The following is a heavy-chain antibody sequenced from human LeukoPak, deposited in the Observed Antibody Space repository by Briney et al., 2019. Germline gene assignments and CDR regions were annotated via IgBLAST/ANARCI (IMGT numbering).Heavy chain of an antibody. CDR2: IYHSGST. CDR3: ARDRWGASGGYDWGVDS. V-gene: IGHV4-38-2*02. Sequence: PSETLSLTCTVSGYSISSGYYWGWIRQPPGKGLEWIGSIYHSGSTNYNPSLKSRVTMSVDTSKNQFSLELSSVTAADTAFYYCARDRWGASGGYDWGVDSWGQGTLSPSPQ. J-gene: IGHJ4*02. CDR1: GYSISSGYY. D-gene: IGHD5-12*01.